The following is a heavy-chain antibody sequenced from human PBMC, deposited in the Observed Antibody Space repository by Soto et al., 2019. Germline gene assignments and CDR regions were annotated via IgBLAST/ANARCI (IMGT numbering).Heavy chain of an antibody. CDR1: GGSISRSNW. D-gene: IGHD3-9*01. J-gene: IGHJ4*02. V-gene: IGHV4-4*02. CDR2: IYHSGST. CDR3: ARSITFDWLFFDN. Sequence: SETLSLTCAVSGGSISRSNWWSWVRQPPGKGLEWIGEIYHSGSTNYHPSLKSRVTISVDKSKNQFSLKLTSLTAAGTAVYYCARSITFDWLFFDNWGQGTLVTVSS.